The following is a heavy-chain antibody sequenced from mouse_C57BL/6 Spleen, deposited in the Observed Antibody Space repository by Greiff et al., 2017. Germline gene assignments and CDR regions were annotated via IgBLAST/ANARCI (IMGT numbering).Heavy chain of an antibody. CDR2: ISYDGSN. Sequence: EVQLQESGPGLVKPSQSLSLTCSVTGYSITSGYYWNWIRQFPGNKLEWMGYISYDGSNNYNPSLKNRISITRDTSKNQFFLKLNSVTTEDTATYYCAREGNYGSPFDYWGQGTTLTVSS. V-gene: IGHV3-6*01. CDR3: AREGNYGSPFDY. CDR1: GYSITSGYY. J-gene: IGHJ2*01. D-gene: IGHD1-1*01.